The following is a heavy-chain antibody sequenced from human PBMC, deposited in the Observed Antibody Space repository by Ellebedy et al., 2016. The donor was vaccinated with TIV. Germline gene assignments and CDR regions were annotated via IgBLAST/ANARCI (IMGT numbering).Heavy chain of an antibody. D-gene: IGHD6-19*01. J-gene: IGHJ4*02. CDR2: ISWNSGSI. V-gene: IGHV3-9*01. Sequence: SLKISXAASGFTFDDYAMHWVRQAPGKGLEWVSGISWNSGSIGYADSVKGRFTISRDNAKNSLYLQMNSLRAEDTALYYCAKSTAVAGRIYFDYWGQGTLVTVSS. CDR3: AKSTAVAGRIYFDY. CDR1: GFTFDDYA.